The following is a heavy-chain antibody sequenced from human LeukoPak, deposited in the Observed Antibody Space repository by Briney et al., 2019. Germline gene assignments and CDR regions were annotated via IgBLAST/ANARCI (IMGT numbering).Heavy chain of an antibody. J-gene: IGHJ5*02. CDR3: ARVGLDSSGYYLNWFDP. CDR1: GGTFSSYA. D-gene: IGHD3-22*01. Sequence: SVKVSCKASGGTFSSYAISWVRQAPGQGLEWMGRIIPILGIANYAQKFQGRVTITADKSTGTAYMELSSLRSEDTAVYYCARVGLDSSGYYLNWFDPWGQGTLVTVSS. CDR2: IIPILGIA. V-gene: IGHV1-69*04.